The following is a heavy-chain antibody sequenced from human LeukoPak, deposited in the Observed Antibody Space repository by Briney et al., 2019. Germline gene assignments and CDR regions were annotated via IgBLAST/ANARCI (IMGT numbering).Heavy chain of an antibody. CDR3: ARDVPLPYSRGWYYFGY. CDR2: IYYSGSI. J-gene: IGHJ4*02. Sequence: PSETLSLTCTVSGGSITSYYRRWIRQPPGKGLEWIGYIYYSGSINYNPSLKSRVTISVDTSKNQFYLKLSCVTAAEKAVYYCARDVPLPYSRGWYYFGYWGQGTLVTVSS. CDR1: GGSITSYY. D-gene: IGHD6-19*01. V-gene: IGHV4-59*01.